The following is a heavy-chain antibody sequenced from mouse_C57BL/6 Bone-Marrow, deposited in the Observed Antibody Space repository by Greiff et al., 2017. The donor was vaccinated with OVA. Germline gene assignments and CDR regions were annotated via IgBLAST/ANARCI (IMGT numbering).Heavy chain of an antibody. D-gene: IGHD1-1*01. CDR1: GYTFTSYW. V-gene: IGHV1-50*01. CDR2: IDPSDSYT. J-gene: IGHJ4*01. Sequence: VQLQQPGAELVKPGASVQLSCKASGYTFTSYWMQWVKQRPGQGLEWIGEIDPSDSYTNYNQKFKGKATLTVDTSSSTAYMQLSSLTSEDSAVYYCARDYYGSSHTSYAMDYWGQGTSVTVSS. CDR3: ARDYYGSSHTSYAMDY.